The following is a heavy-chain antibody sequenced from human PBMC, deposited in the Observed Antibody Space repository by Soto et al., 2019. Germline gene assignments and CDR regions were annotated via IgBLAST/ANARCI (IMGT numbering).Heavy chain of an antibody. CDR2: INHSGST. D-gene: IGHD2-21*01. V-gene: IGHV4-34*01. CDR3: ARVACGSDCLDY. J-gene: IGHJ4*02. Sequence: SETLSLTCAVYGGPFSAYYWSWIRQPPGKGLEWIGEINHSGSTNYNPSLKSRLTISVDTSKSQFSLKLSSVTGADTAVYYCARVACGSDCLDYWGQGTLVTVS. CDR1: GGPFSAYY.